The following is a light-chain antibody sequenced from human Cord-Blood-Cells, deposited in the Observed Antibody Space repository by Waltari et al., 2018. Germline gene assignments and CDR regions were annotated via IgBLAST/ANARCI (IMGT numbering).Light chain of an antibody. J-gene: IGLJ2*01. CDR2: DVN. V-gene: IGLV2-11*01. Sequence: QSALTQPRSVSGSPGQSVTISCTGTSSDVGGYNYVSWYQQHPGKAPKHMNYDVNKRPSGVPDRFAVSKSGNTASLTISGLQAEDEADYYCCSYAGSYTFYVVFGGGTKLTVL. CDR1: SSDVGGYNY. CDR3: CSYAGSYTFYVV.